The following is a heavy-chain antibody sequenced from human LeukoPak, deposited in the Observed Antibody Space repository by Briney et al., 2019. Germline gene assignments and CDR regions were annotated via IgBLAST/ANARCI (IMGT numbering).Heavy chain of an antibody. D-gene: IGHD6-19*01. CDR1: GASIKSGTYY. CDR2: IFYTGST. CDR3: ARLCGSGGPPNWADP. Sequence: SETLSLTCTVSGASIKSGTYYWVWIRPPPGKGLEWIGAIFYTGSTFYNPSLEGRLTISVDTSKNQFSLQLTSVTAADRALYDCARLCGSGGPPNWADPWGQGTLVTVAS. J-gene: IGHJ5*02. V-gene: IGHV4-39*01.